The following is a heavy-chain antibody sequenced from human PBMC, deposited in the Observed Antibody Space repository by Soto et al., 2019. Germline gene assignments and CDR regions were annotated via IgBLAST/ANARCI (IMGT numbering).Heavy chain of an antibody. V-gene: IGHV4-34*01. CDR1: GGSFSGYY. Sequence: PSETLALTCAVYGGSFSGYYWSWIRQPPGKGLEWIGEINHSGSTNYNPSLKSRVTISVDTSKNQFSLKLSSVTAADTAVYYCARPGPRYDSSGYPQYWGQGTLVTGSS. CDR2: INHSGST. J-gene: IGHJ4*02. D-gene: IGHD3-22*01. CDR3: ARPGPRYDSSGYPQY.